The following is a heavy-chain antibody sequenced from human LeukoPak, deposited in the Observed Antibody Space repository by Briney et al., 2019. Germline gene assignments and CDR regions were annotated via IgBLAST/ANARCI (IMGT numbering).Heavy chain of an antibody. CDR1: GYSFTTYW. Sequence: GEALEISCKGSGYSFTTYWIAWGRQMPGKGLEWMGIIYPSDSDIRYSPSFQGQVTISADRSISTAYLQWSSLKASDTAMYYCASQLLGGSGPPGYWGQGTLVTVSS. V-gene: IGHV5-51*01. J-gene: IGHJ4*02. D-gene: IGHD6-19*01. CDR2: IYPSDSDI. CDR3: ASQLLGGSGPPGY.